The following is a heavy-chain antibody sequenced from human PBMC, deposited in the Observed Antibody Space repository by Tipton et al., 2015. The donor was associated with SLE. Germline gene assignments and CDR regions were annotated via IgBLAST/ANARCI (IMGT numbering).Heavy chain of an antibody. CDR2: ISGSGGST. CDR1: GFTFSSYG. J-gene: IGHJ4*02. V-gene: IGHV3-NL1*01. CDR3: AKDRPDYGGNPYYFDY. Sequence: SLRLSCAASGFTFSSYGMHWVRQAPGKGLEWVSAISGSGGSTYYADSVKGRFTISRDNSKNTLYLQMNSLRAEDTAVYYCAKDRPDYGGNPYYFDYWGQGTLVTVSS. D-gene: IGHD4-23*01.